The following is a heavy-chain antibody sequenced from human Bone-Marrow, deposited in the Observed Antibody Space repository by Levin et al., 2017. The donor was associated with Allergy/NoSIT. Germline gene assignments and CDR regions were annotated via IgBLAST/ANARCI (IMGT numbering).Heavy chain of an antibody. CDR2: INQDGTEK. V-gene: IGHV3-7*01. D-gene: IGHD6-6*01. J-gene: IGHJ6*02. Sequence: GESLKISCVASGFSFSHYWMSWVRQAPGKGLEWVANINQDGTEKFSVDSVKGRFTISRDNVKNSLYLQMYSLRAEDTAVYYCVRESSSSAFNNYNYYAIDIWGQGTKVTVS. CDR1: GFSFSHYW. CDR3: VRESSSSAFNNYNYYAIDI.